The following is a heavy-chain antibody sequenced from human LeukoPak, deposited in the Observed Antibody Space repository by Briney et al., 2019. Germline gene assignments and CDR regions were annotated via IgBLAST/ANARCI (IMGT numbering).Heavy chain of an antibody. CDR1: GGSFSGYY. D-gene: IGHD6-19*01. Sequence: PSETLSLTCAVYGGSFSGYYWSWVRQTPGKGLEWIGEINHSGSTNYNPSLKNRVTISIDTSKNQFSLKVNSVTAADTAVYYCATSSGLYYFDCWAREPWSPSPQ. J-gene: IGHJ4*02. CDR3: ATSSGLYYFDC. CDR2: INHSGST. V-gene: IGHV4-34*01.